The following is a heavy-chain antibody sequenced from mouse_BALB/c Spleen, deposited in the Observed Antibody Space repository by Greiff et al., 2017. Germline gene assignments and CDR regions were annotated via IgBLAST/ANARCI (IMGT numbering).Heavy chain of an antibody. J-gene: IGHJ2*01. Sequence: VQLKQSGPELVKPGASVKMSCKASGYTFTSYVMHWVKQKPGQGLEWIGYINPYNDGTKYNEKFKGKATLTSDKSSSTAYMELSSLTSEDSAVYYCARSYYGNSKYFDYWGQGTTLTVSS. D-gene: IGHD2-10*01. CDR3: ARSYYGNSKYFDY. CDR1: GYTFTSYV. V-gene: IGHV1-14*01. CDR2: INPYNDGT.